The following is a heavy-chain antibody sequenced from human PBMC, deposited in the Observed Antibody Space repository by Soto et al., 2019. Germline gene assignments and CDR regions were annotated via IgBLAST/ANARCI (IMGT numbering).Heavy chain of an antibody. V-gene: IGHV1-46*01. CDR1: GYTFPRYN. J-gene: IGHJ4*02. D-gene: IGHD2-15*01. CDR2: INPSGGTT. CDR3: ARVRGGGSEYFFDY. Sequence: EASVKVAYKGTGYTFPRYNVHWVRQAPGQGLEWMAIINPSGGTTYYVQKFEGRVTLTTDTSTSTVYMELSSLRSDDTAVYYCARVRGGGSEYFFDYWGQGPLFS.